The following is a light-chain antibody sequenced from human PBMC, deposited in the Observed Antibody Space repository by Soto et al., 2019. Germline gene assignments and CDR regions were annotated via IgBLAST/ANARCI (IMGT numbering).Light chain of an antibody. CDR3: QQYVTTPRT. V-gene: IGKV3-20*01. Sequence: EIVLTQSPGILSLSPGARATLSCRASQTVAYTSLAWYQQRPGQAPRLLIYGTSTRATGTPDRFIGSGSGXAFTLTISRLEPEDFAVYXCQQYVTTPRTFGQGTKVE. J-gene: IGKJ1*01. CDR2: GTS. CDR1: QTVAYTS.